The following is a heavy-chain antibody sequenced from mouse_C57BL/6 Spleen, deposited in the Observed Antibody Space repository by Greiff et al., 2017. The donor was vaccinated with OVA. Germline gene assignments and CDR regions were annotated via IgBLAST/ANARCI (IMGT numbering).Heavy chain of an antibody. Sequence: EVQGVESGGGLVKPGGSLKLSCAASGFTFSSYAMSWVRQTPEKRLEWVATISDGGSYTYYPDNVKGRFTISRDNAKNNLYLQMSHLKSEDTAMYYCAREGESCAYWGQGTLVTVSA. V-gene: IGHV5-4*01. CDR3: AREGESCAY. J-gene: IGHJ3*01. CDR2: ISDGGSYT. CDR1: GFTFSSYA.